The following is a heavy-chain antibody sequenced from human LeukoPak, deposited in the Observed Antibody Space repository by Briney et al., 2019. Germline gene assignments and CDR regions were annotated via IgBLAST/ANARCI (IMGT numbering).Heavy chain of an antibody. V-gene: IGHV4-39*02. CDR2: IYSSGRT. CDR3: ARVGVGGYDASDI. Sequence: PSETLSLTCTVSGGSLITTNYYWGWIRQPPGKGLEWIGGIYSSGRTYYNPSLKSRVTISVDTSKSQFSLKLRSVAAADTAVYYCARVGVGGYDASDIWGQGTMVTVSS. D-gene: IGHD3-22*01. CDR1: GGSLITTNYY. J-gene: IGHJ3*02.